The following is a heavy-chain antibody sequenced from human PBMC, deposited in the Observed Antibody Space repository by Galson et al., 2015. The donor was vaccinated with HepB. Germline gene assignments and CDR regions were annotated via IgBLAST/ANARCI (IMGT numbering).Heavy chain of an antibody. CDR1: GFTFSSYS. Sequence: SLRLSCAASGFTFSSYSMNWVRQAPGKGLEWVSSISSSSSYIYYADSVKGRFTISRDNAKNSLYLQMNSLRAEDTAVYYCARDPRAVEYYYDSSGYYYGDYYYYMDVWGKGTTVTVSS. V-gene: IGHV3-21*01. D-gene: IGHD3-22*01. CDR2: ISSSSSYI. J-gene: IGHJ6*03. CDR3: ARDPRAVEYYYDSSGYYYGDYYYYMDV.